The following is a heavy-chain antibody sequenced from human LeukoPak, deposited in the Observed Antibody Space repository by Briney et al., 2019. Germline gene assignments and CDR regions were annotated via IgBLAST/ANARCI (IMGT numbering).Heavy chain of an antibody. CDR1: GFTFSTYW. CDR2: INSDGSGT. D-gene: IGHD6-13*01. CDR3: ARVQHSSSWCIDY. V-gene: IGHV3-74*01. Sequence: PGGTLRLSCAASGFTFSTYWMHWVRQAPGKGLVWVSRINSDGSGTTYADSVKGRFTISKDNAKNTLYLQMNSLRAEDTALYYCARVQHSSSWCIDYWGQGTLVTVSS. J-gene: IGHJ4*02.